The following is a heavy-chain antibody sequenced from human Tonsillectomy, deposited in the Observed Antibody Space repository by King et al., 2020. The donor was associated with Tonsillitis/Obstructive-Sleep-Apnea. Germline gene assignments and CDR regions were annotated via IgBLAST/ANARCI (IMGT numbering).Heavy chain of an antibody. D-gene: IGHD6-6*01. J-gene: IGHJ3*02. CDR2: IRSKAYGGTT. Sequence: VQLVESGGGLVQPGRSLRLSCTASGFTFGDYAMSWVRQAPGKGLEWVGFIRSKAYGGTTEYAASVKGRFTISRDDSKRIADMQMNSLKTEDTAVYYCTRGARPYAFDMWGQGTLVTVSS. CDR1: GFTFGDYA. V-gene: IGHV3-49*04. CDR3: TRGARPYAFDM.